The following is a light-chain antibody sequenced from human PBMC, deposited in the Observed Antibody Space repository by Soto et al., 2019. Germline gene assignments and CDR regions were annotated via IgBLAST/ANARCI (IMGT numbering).Light chain of an antibody. CDR3: ASWDVSLEAWV. CDR2: NDS. CDR1: SSNIGSNT. J-gene: IGLJ3*02. Sequence: QSVLIQPPSASGTPRQRVTISCSGSSSNIGSNTVNWFQQVPRMAPRLLIYNDSQRPSGVPDRFSGSRSGTSASLAISGLQSEDEADFYCASWDVSLEAWVFGGGTKLTVL. V-gene: IGLV1-44*01.